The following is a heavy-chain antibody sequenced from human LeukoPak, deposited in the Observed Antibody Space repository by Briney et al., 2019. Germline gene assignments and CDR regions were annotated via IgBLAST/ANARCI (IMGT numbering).Heavy chain of an antibody. CDR2: ISGSGVIT. CDR3: AKGTGYTSGCFDY. Sequence: GGSLRLSCAASGFTFSSYAMSWVRQARGMGLEWVSTISGSGVITYYADCVKGRFTSSRDNSNNTLYLQMNTLRADDTAVYYCAKGTGYTSGCFDYWGQGTLVTVSS. J-gene: IGHJ4*02. CDR1: GFTFSSYA. D-gene: IGHD6-19*01. V-gene: IGHV3-23*01.